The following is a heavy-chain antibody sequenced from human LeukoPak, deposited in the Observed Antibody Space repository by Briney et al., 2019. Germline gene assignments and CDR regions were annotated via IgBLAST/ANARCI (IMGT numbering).Heavy chain of an antibody. J-gene: IGHJ3*02. Sequence: VGSLRLSCAASGFTFSSYAMSWVRQAPGKGLEWVSVIYSGGSTYYADSVKGRFTISRDDSKNTLYLQMNSLRAEDTAVYYCARDGRYSYGHDAFDIWGQGTMVTVSS. CDR1: GFTFSSYA. V-gene: IGHV3-53*01. D-gene: IGHD5-18*01. CDR3: ARDGRYSYGHDAFDI. CDR2: IYSGGST.